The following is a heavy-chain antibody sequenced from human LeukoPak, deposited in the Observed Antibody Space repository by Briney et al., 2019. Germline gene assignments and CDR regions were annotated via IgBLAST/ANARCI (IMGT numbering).Heavy chain of an antibody. CDR2: IYSGGST. V-gene: IGHV3-53*01. J-gene: IGHJ5*02. Sequence: SGGSLRLSCAASGFTFSSKPMTWVRQAPGKGLEWVSVIYSGGSTYYADSVKGRFIISRDNSKNTLSLQMNSLRAEDTAVYYCVRDLTWGQGTLVTVSS. CDR1: GFTFSSKP. CDR3: VRDLT.